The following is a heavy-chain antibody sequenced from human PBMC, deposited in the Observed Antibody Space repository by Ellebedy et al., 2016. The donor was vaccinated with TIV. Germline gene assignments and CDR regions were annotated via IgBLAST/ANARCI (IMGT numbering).Heavy chain of an antibody. CDR1: GFTFRNYA. J-gene: IGHJ6*02. D-gene: IGHD2-2*01. CDR2: IGGTVENT. CDR3: ARDKGRPPANLDV. Sequence: GESLKISCAASGFTFRNYAINWVRQAPGKGLEWVSVIGGTVENTFYADSVKGRFTISRDNSKNTLYLQMNSLRVDDTAIYYGARDKGRPPANLDVWGQGTAVTVSS. V-gene: IGHV3-23*01.